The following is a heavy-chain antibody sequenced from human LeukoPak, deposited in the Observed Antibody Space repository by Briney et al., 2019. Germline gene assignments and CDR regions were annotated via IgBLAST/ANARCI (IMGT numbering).Heavy chain of an antibody. CDR3: TKSGNNGGKRGGNDY. J-gene: IGHJ4*02. V-gene: IGHV3-23*01. CDR2: ISATGGIT. CDR1: GFTFSSCD. Sequence: GGSLRLSCAASGFTFSSCDMGWVRQAPGKGLEWVSGISATGGITYYADSVKGRFTISRDNSKNTLYLQMNSLRAEDTALYYCTKSGNNGGKRGGNDYWGQGTLVTVSS. D-gene: IGHD4-23*01.